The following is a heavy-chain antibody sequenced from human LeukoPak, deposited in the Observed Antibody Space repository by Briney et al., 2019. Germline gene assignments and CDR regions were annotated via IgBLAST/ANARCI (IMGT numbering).Heavy chain of an antibody. Sequence: ASVKVSCKASGYTFTGYYMHSVRQAPGQGREWMGWINPNSGGTNYAQKFQGRVTITRDTSISTAYMELSRLRAYDTAVYYCVRDRGGGSDGYKNYFDYWGQGTLVTVSS. D-gene: IGHD5-24*01. CDR1: GYTFTGYY. CDR3: VRDRGGGSDGYKNYFDY. J-gene: IGHJ4*02. V-gene: IGHV1-2*02. CDR2: INPNSGGT.